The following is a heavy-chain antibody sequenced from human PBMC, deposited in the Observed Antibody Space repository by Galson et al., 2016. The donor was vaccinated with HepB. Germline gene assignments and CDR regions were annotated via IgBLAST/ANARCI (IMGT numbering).Heavy chain of an antibody. J-gene: IGHJ4*02. D-gene: IGHD5-24*01. CDR1: GYTFTNYW. Sequence: QSGAEVKKPGESLKISCKGSGYTFTNYWIGWVRQMPGKGLEWMGIIFPGDSDTRYSPSFQGQVTISADKSITTAYLQWSSLKASATAIYYWASCSRRGYKGVGYFDSWGQGTLVTVSS. CDR2: IFPGDSDT. V-gene: IGHV5-51*01. CDR3: ASCSRRGYKGVGYFDS.